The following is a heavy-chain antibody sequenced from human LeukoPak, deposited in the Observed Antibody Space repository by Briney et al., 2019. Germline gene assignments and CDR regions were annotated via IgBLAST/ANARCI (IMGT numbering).Heavy chain of an antibody. CDR2: ITSRGSDI. CDR3: AIVGSGYIYGYIDC. D-gene: IGHD5-18*01. J-gene: IGHJ4*02. Sequence: GGSLRLSCAASGFPFISYTMNWVRQAPRKGLEWVSSITSRGSDIFYADSVKGRFTISRDSAKNSLYLQMNSLRAEDSAVYYCAIVGSGYIYGYIDCWGQGTLVTVSS. V-gene: IGHV3-21*01. CDR1: GFPFISYT.